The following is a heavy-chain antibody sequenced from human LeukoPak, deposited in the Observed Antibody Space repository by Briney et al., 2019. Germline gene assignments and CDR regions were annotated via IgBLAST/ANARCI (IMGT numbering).Heavy chain of an antibody. J-gene: IGHJ5*02. Sequence: SETLSLTCTVSGGSINSYYWSWIRQPPGKGLEWIGYIYYSGSTNYNPSLKSRVTISVDTSKNQFSLKLSSVTAADTAVYYCARKAWVAATPDWFDPWGQGTLVTVSS. CDR1: GGSINSYY. D-gene: IGHD2-15*01. V-gene: IGHV4-59*01. CDR2: IYYSGST. CDR3: ARKAWVAATPDWFDP.